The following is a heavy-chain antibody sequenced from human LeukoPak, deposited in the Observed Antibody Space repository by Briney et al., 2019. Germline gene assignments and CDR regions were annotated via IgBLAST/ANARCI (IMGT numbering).Heavy chain of an antibody. D-gene: IGHD3-22*01. Sequence: SETLSLTCTVAGGSISSYYWSWIRQPPGKGLEWIGYIYYSGSTNYNPSLKSRVTISVDTSKNQFSLKLSSVTAAATAVYYCARHLIVVGRDYGMDVWGQGTTVTVSS. CDR2: IYYSGST. CDR3: ARHLIVVGRDYGMDV. CDR1: GGSISSYY. V-gene: IGHV4-59*08. J-gene: IGHJ6*02.